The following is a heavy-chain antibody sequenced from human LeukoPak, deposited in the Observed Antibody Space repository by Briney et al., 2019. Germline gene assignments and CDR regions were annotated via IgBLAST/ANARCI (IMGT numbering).Heavy chain of an antibody. CDR1: GGSISTYS. J-gene: IGHJ4*02. CDR3: ARDTTVASGMQF. D-gene: IGHD6-19*01. Sequence: ESLSLTCTVSGGSISTYSWTWVRQSPGKGLEWIGSVVTTTTNHIPALRSRVAISVHTSKNQFSLRLESVSTADTAVYYCARDTTVASGMQFWGQGALVRVPS. V-gene: IGHV4-4*07. CDR2: VVTTTT.